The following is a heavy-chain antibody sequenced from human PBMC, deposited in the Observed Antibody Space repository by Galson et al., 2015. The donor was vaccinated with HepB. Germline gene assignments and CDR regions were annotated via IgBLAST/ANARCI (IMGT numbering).Heavy chain of an antibody. Sequence: SVKVSCKASGYTFTSYAMNWVRQAPGQGLEWMGWINTNTGNPTYAQGFTGRFVFSLDTSVSTAYLQISSLKAEDTAVYYCARGAMPPWDSSGFFYPTTDSWFDPWGQGTLVTVSS. V-gene: IGHV7-4-1*02. CDR3: ARGAMPPWDSSGFFYPTTDSWFDP. CDR1: GYTFTSYA. J-gene: IGHJ5*02. D-gene: IGHD3-22*01. CDR2: INTNTGNP.